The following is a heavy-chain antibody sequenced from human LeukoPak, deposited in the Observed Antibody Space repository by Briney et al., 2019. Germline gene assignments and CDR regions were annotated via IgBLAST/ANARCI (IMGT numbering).Heavy chain of an antibody. D-gene: IGHD3-22*01. CDR2: MNPNSGNT. Sequence: ASVKVSCKASGGTFSSYAISWVRQATGQGLEWMGWMNPNSGNTGYAQKFQGRVTMTRNTSISTAYMELSSLRSEDTAVYYCARVVPTDYYDSSGYPDLLDYWGQGTLVTVSS. J-gene: IGHJ4*02. CDR1: GGTFSSYA. CDR3: ARVVPTDYYDSSGYPDLLDY. V-gene: IGHV1-8*02.